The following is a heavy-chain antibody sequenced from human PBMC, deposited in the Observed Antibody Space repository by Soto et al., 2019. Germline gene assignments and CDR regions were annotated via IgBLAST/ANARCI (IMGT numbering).Heavy chain of an antibody. CDR2: IYPGHSDT. V-gene: IGHV5-51*01. D-gene: IGHD5-18*01. CDR3: ARLDTAMVKAAFDI. Sequence: PGESLKISFKGSGYSFTSYWIGWVSQMPGKGLEWMGIIYPGHSDTRYSPSFQGQVTISADKAISTAYLQWSSLKASDTAMYYCARLDTAMVKAAFDIGGQGTMVTVSS. CDR1: GYSFTSYW. J-gene: IGHJ3*02.